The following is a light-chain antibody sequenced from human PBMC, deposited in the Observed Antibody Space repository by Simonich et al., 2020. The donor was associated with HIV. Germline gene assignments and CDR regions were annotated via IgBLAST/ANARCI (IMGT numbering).Light chain of an antibody. CDR2: EDN. V-gene: IGLV6-57*03. CDR1: SGSIVSNY. CDR3: QSYDSSIWV. J-gene: IGLJ3*02. Sequence: NFMLTQPHSVSESPGKTVTISCTRSSGSIVSNYVQWYQQRPGSAPTPVIYEDNQRPAGVPERFSGSIDSSSNSASLTISGLKTEDEADYYCQSYDSSIWVFGGGTKLTVL.